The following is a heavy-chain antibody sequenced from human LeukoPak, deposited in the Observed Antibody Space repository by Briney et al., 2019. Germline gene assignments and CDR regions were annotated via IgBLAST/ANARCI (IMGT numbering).Heavy chain of an antibody. D-gene: IGHD3-3*01. Sequence: GGSLRLSCAVPGFTFSDSVIHWVRQAAGKGLEWVGRVRSKSRSGEAAYAASVKGRFSISRDDSKDTAYLQMNSLKPEDTAVYYCASPAHDFDLWSGYYAVWGHGTQVTVSS. CDR2: VRSKSRSGEA. CDR3: ASPAHDFDLWSGYYAV. CDR1: GFTFSDSV. V-gene: IGHV3-73*01. J-gene: IGHJ4*01.